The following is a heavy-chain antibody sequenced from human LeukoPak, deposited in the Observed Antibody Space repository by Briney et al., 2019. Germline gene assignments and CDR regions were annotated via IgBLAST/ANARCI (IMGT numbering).Heavy chain of an antibody. CDR2: INHSGST. D-gene: IGHD3-10*01. J-gene: IGHJ2*01. CDR1: GGSFSGYY. CDR3: VRPARRNRMVRAYWYFDL. V-gene: IGHV4-34*01. Sequence: PSETLSLTCAVYGGSFSGYYWSWIRQPPGKGLEWIGEINHSGSTSYNLSLKSRVTISVDTSKNQFSLKLSSVTAADTAVYYCVRPARRNRMVRAYWYFDLWGRGTLVTVSS.